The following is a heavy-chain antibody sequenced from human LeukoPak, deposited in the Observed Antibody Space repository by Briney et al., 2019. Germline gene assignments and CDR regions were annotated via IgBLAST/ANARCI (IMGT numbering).Heavy chain of an antibody. Sequence: PSETLSLTCTVSSGSIGSSSNYWGWIRQAPGRGLEWIGNVYYSGSTFYNPSLKSRVTISVDTSKNQFSLKLRSVTAADTAIYYCARASFNVVFGNWFDPWGQGTLVTVSS. CDR2: VYYSGST. D-gene: IGHD2-8*01. CDR1: SGSIGSSSNY. J-gene: IGHJ5*02. V-gene: IGHV4-39*01. CDR3: ARASFNVVFGNWFDP.